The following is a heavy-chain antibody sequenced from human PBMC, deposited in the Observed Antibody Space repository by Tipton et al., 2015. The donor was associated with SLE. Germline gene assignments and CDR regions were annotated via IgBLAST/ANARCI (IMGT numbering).Heavy chain of an antibody. V-gene: IGHV4-61*03. CDR2: IYYSGST. Sequence: TLSLTCTVSGGSISSSSYYWGWIRQPPGKGLEWIGYIYYSGSTNYNPSLKSRVTISVDTSKNHFSLKLSSVTAADTAVYYCARDGVGGNYSDAFDIWGQGTMVTVSS. CDR3: ARDGVGGNYSDAFDI. D-gene: IGHD1-26*01. CDR1: GGSISSSSYY. J-gene: IGHJ3*02.